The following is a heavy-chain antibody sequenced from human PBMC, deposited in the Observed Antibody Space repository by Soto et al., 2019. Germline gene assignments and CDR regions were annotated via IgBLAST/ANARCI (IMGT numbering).Heavy chain of an antibody. CDR3: AREGDDYGDYKRAFDI. J-gene: IGHJ3*02. CDR1: GFTFRSYS. Sequence: EVQLVESGGGLVQPGGFLRLSCEASGFTFRSYSMNWVRQAPGKGLEWVSSISTTSSYIYYGDSVKGRFTISRDNAKNSLFLQMNSLRAEDTAIYYCAREGDDYGDYKRAFDIWGQGTTVTVSS. V-gene: IGHV3-21*01. CDR2: ISTTSSYI. D-gene: IGHD4-17*01.